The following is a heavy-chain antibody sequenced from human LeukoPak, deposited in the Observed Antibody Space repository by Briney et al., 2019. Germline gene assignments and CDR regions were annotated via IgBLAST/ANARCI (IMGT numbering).Heavy chain of an antibody. V-gene: IGHV5-51*01. CDR2: IYPGDSDT. CDR3: ARYYAILTGPDDFDI. Sequence: GESLKISCKGSGYSFTSYWIGWVRQMPGKGLEWMGIIYPGDSDTRYSPSFQGQVTISADKSISTAYLQWSSLKASDTAMYYCARYYAILTGPDDFDIWGKEKMVTVSS. CDR1: GYSFTSYW. D-gene: IGHD3-9*01. J-gene: IGHJ3*02.